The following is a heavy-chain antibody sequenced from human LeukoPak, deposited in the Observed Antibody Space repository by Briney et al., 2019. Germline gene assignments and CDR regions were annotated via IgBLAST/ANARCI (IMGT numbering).Heavy chain of an antibody. Sequence: GGSLRLSCAASGFTFSSYAMSWVRQAPGKGLEWVSAISGSGGSTYYADSVKGRFTISRDNSKNTLYLQMNSLRAEDTAVYYCAKEYRLLLWFGELLSWEVDDYFDYWGQGTLVTVSS. J-gene: IGHJ4*02. V-gene: IGHV3-23*01. CDR3: AKEYRLLLWFGELLSWEVDDYFDY. CDR1: GFTFSSYA. CDR2: ISGSGGST. D-gene: IGHD3-10*01.